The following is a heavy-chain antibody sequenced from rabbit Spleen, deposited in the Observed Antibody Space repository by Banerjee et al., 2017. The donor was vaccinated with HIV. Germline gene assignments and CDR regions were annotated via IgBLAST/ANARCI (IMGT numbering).Heavy chain of an antibody. CDR3: TRDAAGREDFNL. CDR2: IDVVKSGSI. J-gene: IGHJ4*01. D-gene: IGHD4-2*01. Sequence: QSLEESGGDLVKPGASLTLTCKASGLDFSSRYWICWVRQAPGKGLEWIACIDVVKSGSIYYANWAKGRFTISKTSSTTVTLQMTSLTAADTATYFCTRDAAGREDFNLWGQGTLVTVS. CDR1: GLDFSSRYW. V-gene: IGHV1S40*01.